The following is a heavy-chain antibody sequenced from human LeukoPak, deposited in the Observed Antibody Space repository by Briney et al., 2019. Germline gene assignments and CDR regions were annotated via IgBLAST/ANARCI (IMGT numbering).Heavy chain of an antibody. CDR2: IYYSGST. V-gene: IGHV4-59*12. CDR3: ARADFGVVPAAFDY. Sequence: SETLSLTCTVSGGSISSYYWSWIRQPPGKGLEWIGYIYYSGSTNYNPSLKSRVTISVDTSKNQFSLKLSSVTAADTAVYYCARADFGVVPAAFDYWGQGTLVTVSS. J-gene: IGHJ4*02. CDR1: GGSISSYY. D-gene: IGHD2-2*01.